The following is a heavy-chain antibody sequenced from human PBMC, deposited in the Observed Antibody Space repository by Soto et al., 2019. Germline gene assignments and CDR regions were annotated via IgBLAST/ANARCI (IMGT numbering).Heavy chain of an antibody. V-gene: IGHV1-69*12. CDR1: GGTFSSYA. J-gene: IGHJ6*02. CDR2: FIPIFGTA. D-gene: IGHD6-6*01. Sequence: QVQLVQSGAEVKKPGSSVKVSCKASGGTFSSYAISWVRQAPGQGLEWMGGFIPIFGTANYAQKFQGRVTITADESTSTAYMERSILRSEDTAGYYCERYVEEQPVPGYYYYYDYMDVWGQGNTVTVSS. CDR3: ERYVEEQPVPGYYYYYDYMDV.